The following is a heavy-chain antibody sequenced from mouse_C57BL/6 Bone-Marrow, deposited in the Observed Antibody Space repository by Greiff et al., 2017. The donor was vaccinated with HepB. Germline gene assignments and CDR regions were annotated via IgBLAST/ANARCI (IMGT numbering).Heavy chain of an antibody. D-gene: IGHD1-1*01. CDR1: GYTFTSYW. J-gene: IGHJ1*03. CDR2: IDPSDSVT. V-gene: IGHV1-52*01. CDR3: ARSGTTVVAKYWYFDV. Sequence: VKLQQPGAELVRPGSSVKLSCKASGYTFTSYWMHWVKQRPIQGLEWIGNIDPSDSVTHYNQKFKDKATLTVDKSSSTAYMQLSSLTSEDSAVYYCARSGTTVVAKYWYFDVWGTGTTVTVSS.